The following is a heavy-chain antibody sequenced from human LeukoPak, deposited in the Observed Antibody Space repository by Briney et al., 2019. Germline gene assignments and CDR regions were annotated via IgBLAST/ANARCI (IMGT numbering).Heavy chain of an antibody. CDR2: IRYDGSNK. CDR1: GFTFSSYG. J-gene: IGHJ3*02. Sequence: PGRSLRLSCAASGFTFSSYGMHWVRQAPGKGLEGVAFIRYDGSNKYYADSVKGRFTISRDNYKNTLYLQMNSLRAEDTAVYYCASSTGDKYSSSWGAFDIWGQGTMVTVSS. V-gene: IGHV3-30*02. CDR3: ASSTGDKYSSSWGAFDI. D-gene: IGHD6-6*01.